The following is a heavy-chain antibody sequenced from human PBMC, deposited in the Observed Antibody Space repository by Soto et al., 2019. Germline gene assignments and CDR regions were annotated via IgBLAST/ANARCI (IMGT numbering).Heavy chain of an antibody. J-gene: IGHJ6*01. Sequence: PGGYLRLSCTGSGFTFGAYTMSFVRQAPGKGLECVCFFRSTASGAPTDVAASVKGRFTISRDDSNGTAYLQMNSLKTEDAAVYYCTRIKEGLMRRRFRYYGMVVWGEGTTVTVSS. CDR1: GFTFGAYT. D-gene: IGHD3-10*01. V-gene: IGHV3-49*04. CDR3: TRIKEGLMRRRFRYYGMVV. CDR2: FRSTASGAPT.